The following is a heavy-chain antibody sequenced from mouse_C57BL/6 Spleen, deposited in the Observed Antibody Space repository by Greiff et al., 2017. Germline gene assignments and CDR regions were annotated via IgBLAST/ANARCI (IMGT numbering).Heavy chain of an antibody. Sequence: VHLVESGAELASPGASVTLSCKASGYTFTDHIMNWVKKRPGQGLEWIGRIYPVSGETNYNQKFMGKATFSVDRSSSTVYMVLNSLTSEDPAVYYCGRENWDNYFDYWGQGTTLTVSS. V-gene: IGHV1-11*01. CDR3: GRENWDNYFDY. CDR2: IYPVSGET. D-gene: IGHD4-1*01. CDR1: GYTFTDHI. J-gene: IGHJ2*01.